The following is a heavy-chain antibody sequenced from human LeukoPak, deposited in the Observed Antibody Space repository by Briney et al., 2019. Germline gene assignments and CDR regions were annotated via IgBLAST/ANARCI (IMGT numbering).Heavy chain of an antibody. CDR1: GGSISSSSYY. V-gene: IGHV4-39*01. D-gene: IGHD5-18*01. J-gene: IGHJ3*02. Sequence: SETLSLTCTVSGGSISSSSYYWGWIRQPPGKGLEWIGSIYYSGSTYYNPSLKSRVTISVDTSKNQFSLKLSSVTAADTAVYYCATWAVRYSYARDDAFDIWGQGTMVAVSS. CDR3: ATWAVRYSYARDDAFDI. CDR2: IYYSGST.